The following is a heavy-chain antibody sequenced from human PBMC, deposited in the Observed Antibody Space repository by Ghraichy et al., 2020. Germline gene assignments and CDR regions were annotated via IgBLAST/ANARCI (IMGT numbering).Heavy chain of an antibody. J-gene: IGHJ5*02. V-gene: IGHV4-34*01. Sequence: SETLSLTCAVYGGSFSGYYWSWIRQPPGKGLEWIGEINHSGSTNYNPSLKSRVTISVDTSKNQFSLKLSSVTAADTAVYYCAVLRITMVRGVIISNWFDPCGQGTLVTVSS. CDR3: AVLRITMVRGVIISNWFDP. D-gene: IGHD3-10*01. CDR1: GGSFSGYY. CDR2: INHSGST.